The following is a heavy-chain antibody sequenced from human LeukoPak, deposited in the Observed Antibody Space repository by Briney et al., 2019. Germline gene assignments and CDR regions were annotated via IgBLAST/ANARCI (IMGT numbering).Heavy chain of an antibody. V-gene: IGHV3-23*01. Sequence: GGSLRLSCAASGFTFSSYAMSWVRQAPGKGLEWVSAISGSGGSTYYADSVKGRFTISRDNSKNTLYLQMNSLRAEDTAVYYCAKGYCGGDRYSRSDAFDIWGQGTMVTVSS. CDR1: GFTFSSYA. J-gene: IGHJ3*02. CDR3: AKGYCGGDRYSRSDAFDI. D-gene: IGHD2-21*01. CDR2: ISGSGGST.